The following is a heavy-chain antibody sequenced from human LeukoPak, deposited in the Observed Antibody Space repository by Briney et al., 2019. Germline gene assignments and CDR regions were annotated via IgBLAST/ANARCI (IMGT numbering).Heavy chain of an antibody. CDR1: GVTFSDSW. CDR3: ATGIGTYDY. CDR2: INSDGRTT. V-gene: IGHV3-74*03. Sequence: GGSLRLSCAVSGVTFSDSWMHWVRQVPGKGLVWVSHINSDGRTTTYADSVKGRFTISRDNAKSTLYLQMNSLRAEDTAVYYCATGIGTYDYWGQGTLVTVSS. D-gene: IGHD1-26*01. J-gene: IGHJ4*02.